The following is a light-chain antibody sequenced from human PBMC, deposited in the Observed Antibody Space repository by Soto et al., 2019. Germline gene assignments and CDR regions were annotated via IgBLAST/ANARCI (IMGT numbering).Light chain of an antibody. V-gene: IGKV1-39*01. CDR3: QQSYSTPQTT. CDR1: QSIRYY. CDR2: AAS. J-gene: IGKJ2*01. Sequence: DIQMTQSPSSLSASVGDRVTITCRASQSIRYYLNWYQQKPGKAPKLLIYAASSLQSGVPSRFSGSGSGTDFTLTISSLQPEDFATYYCQQSYSTPQTTFGQVTKLEIK.